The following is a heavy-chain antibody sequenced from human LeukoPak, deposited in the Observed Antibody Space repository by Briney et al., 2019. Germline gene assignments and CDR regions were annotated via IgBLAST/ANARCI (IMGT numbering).Heavy chain of an antibody. J-gene: IGHJ4*02. D-gene: IGHD3-22*01. CDR1: GGSISSSSYY. CDR3: ARLNYDSSVGY. V-gene: IGHV4-39*01. Sequence: SETLSLTCTVSGGSISSSSYYWGWLRQPPGKGLEWIGSIYYSGSTYYNPSLKSRVTISVDTSKNQFSLKLSSVTAADTAVYYCARLNYDSSVGYWGQGTLVTVSS. CDR2: IYYSGST.